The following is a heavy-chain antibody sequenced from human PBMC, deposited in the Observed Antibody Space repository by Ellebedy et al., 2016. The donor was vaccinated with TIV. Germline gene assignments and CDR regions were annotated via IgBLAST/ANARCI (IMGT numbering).Heavy chain of an antibody. V-gene: IGHV3-7*03. D-gene: IGHD5-12*01. CDR3: ARDPNSPGDTGYGDY. J-gene: IGHJ4*02. CDR2: MNQVGSEK. CDR1: GFTFSTYW. Sequence: PGGSLRLSCAASGFTFSTYWMSWVRQAPGKGLEWVANMNQVGSEKYYADSVKGRFTISRDNAKNSLYLQMNGLRAEDTAVYNCARDPNSPGDTGYGDYWGQGAVVTVSS.